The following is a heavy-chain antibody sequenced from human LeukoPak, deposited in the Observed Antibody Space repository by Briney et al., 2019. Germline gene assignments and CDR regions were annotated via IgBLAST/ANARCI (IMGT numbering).Heavy chain of an antibody. CDR3: AIGNKGYQPTNFDWLLYGSMLTRGAYYFDY. Sequence: PSETLSLTCAVYGGSFSGYYWSWIRQPPGKGLEWIGEINHSGSTNYNTSLKSRVTISVETSKNQFSLKLSSVTAADTAVYYCAIGNKGYQPTNFDWLLYGSMLTRGAYYFDYWGQGTLVTVSS. CDR2: INHSGST. CDR1: GGSFSGYY. D-gene: IGHD3-9*01. J-gene: IGHJ4*02. V-gene: IGHV4-34*01.